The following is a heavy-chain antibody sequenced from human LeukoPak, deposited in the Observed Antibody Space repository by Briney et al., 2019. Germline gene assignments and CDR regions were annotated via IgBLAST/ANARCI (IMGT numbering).Heavy chain of an antibody. D-gene: IGHD3-22*01. Sequence: GGSLRLSCAASGFTFSSYAMSWVRQAPGKGRVWVSRINSDGSSTSYADSVKGRFTISRDNAKNTLYLQMNSLRAEDTAVYYCARRYYYDTSGYNFDYWGQGTLVTVSS. CDR3: ARRYYYDTSGYNFDY. J-gene: IGHJ4*02. V-gene: IGHV3-74*01. CDR1: GFTFSSYA. CDR2: INSDGSST.